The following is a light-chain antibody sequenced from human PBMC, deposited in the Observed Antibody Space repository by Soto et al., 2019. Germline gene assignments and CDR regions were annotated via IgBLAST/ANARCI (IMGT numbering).Light chain of an antibody. CDR3: QQRSNLFT. CDR1: QSLSNF. CDR2: DAS. J-gene: IGKJ3*01. V-gene: IGKV3-11*01. Sequence: EIVLTQSPATLSLSPGERATLSCRASQSLSNFLAWYQQKPCQAPRLLIYDASNRATGIPVRFSGSGSGTDFTLTISSLEPEDFAFYYCQQRSNLFTFCPGTTVEIK.